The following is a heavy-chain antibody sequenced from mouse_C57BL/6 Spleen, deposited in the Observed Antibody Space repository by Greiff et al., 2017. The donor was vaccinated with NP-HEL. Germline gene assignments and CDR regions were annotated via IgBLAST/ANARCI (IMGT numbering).Heavy chain of an antibody. Sequence: VQLQQPGAELVKPGASVKLSCKASGYTFTSYWMHWVKQRPGQGLEWIGMIHPNSGSTNYTEKFKSKATLTVDKSSSTAYMQLSSLTSEDSAVYYCARDYYGSSYDWFAYWGQGTLVTVSA. J-gene: IGHJ3*01. CDR3: ARDYYGSSYDWFAY. D-gene: IGHD1-1*01. CDR2: IHPNSGST. CDR1: GYTFTSYW. V-gene: IGHV1-64*01.